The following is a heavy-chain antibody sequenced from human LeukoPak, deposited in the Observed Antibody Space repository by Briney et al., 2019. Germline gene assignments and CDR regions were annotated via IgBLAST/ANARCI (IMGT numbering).Heavy chain of an antibody. V-gene: IGHV1-24*01. J-gene: IGHJ4*02. CDR3: ATRSGDFWSGYEN. CDR2: FDPEQAKT. D-gene: IGHD3-3*01. CDR1: GNSLTDLN. Sequence: ASVKLSCKVSGNSLTDLNIQWVRQAPGKGLECMGGFDPEQAKTVYAGNFQGRVIMTEDPSTDTAYMELSSLRSEDTAIYYCATRSGDFWSGYENWGQGTLVIVSS.